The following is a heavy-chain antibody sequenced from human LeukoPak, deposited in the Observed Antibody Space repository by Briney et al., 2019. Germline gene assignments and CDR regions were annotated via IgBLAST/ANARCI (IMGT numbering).Heavy chain of an antibody. Sequence: ASVKVSCKASGYTFTGFYIQWVRQAPGQGLEWMGWINPNSGGTNYAQKFQGRVTMTRDTSISTAYMELSRLRSDDTAVYYCATVAWSLTHDAFDIWGQGTMVTVSS. D-gene: IGHD1-1*01. CDR1: GYTFTGFY. CDR2: INPNSGGT. J-gene: IGHJ3*02. V-gene: IGHV1-2*02. CDR3: ATVAWSLTHDAFDI.